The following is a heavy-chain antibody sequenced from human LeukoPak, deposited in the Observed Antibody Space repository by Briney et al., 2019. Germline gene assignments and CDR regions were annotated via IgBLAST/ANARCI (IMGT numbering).Heavy chain of an antibody. V-gene: IGHV3-11*01. D-gene: IGHD3-10*01. CDR3: VRHAGRAGGQ. CDR1: GFNFGGHY. J-gene: IGHJ4*02. Sequence: KSGGSLRLSCAASGFNFGGHYMSWVRQAPGKGPEWISYISANGDDIAYADSVKGRFTISRDNAKNSLRLQMNGLRVEDTAVYHCVRHAGRAGGQWGQGTLIAVSS. CDR2: ISANGDDI.